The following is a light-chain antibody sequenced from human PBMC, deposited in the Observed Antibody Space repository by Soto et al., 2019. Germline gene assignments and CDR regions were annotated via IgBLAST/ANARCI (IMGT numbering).Light chain of an antibody. CDR2: YDS. J-gene: IGLJ2*01. CDR1: NIGSKS. V-gene: IGLV3-21*04. Sequence: SYELTQPPSVSVAPGKTARITCGGNNIGSKSVHWYQQKPGQAPVLVIYYDSDRPSAIPERFSGSNSGNTATLTFSRFEAEDEADYYCQVWDSSSDHVVFGGGTKHTVL. CDR3: QVWDSSSDHVV.